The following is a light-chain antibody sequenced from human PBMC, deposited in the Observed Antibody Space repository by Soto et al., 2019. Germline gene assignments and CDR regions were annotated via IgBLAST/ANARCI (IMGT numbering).Light chain of an antibody. CDR1: VLAKKY. Sequence: SYELTQPSSVSVSPGQTARITCSGAVLAKKYARWFQQKPGQAPVLVIDKDSERPSGIPERFSGSSSGTTVTLTISGAQVEDEADYYCYSAADNNPVVFGGGTKLTVL. CDR2: KDS. J-gene: IGLJ2*01. V-gene: IGLV3-27*01. CDR3: YSAADNNPVV.